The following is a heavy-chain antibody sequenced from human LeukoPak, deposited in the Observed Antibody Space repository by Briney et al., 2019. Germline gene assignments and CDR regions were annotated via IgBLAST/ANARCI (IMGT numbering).Heavy chain of an antibody. J-gene: IGHJ6*02. Sequence: GGSLRLSCAASGFTFSDYYMTWIRQAPGKGLEWVSLISSSGDSLYYADSVRGRFTISRDNTKNSLYLQMNSLRAEDTAVYYCAREVVIVPDYFYYGLDVWGQGTTVIVSS. CDR1: GFTFSDYY. CDR2: ISSSGDSL. CDR3: AREVVIVPDYFYYGLDV. D-gene: IGHD2/OR15-2a*01. V-gene: IGHV3-11*01.